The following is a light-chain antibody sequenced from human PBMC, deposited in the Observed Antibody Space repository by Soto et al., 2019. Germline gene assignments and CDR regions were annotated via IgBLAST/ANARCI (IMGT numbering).Light chain of an antibody. CDR1: HGISSY. J-gene: IGKJ4*01. V-gene: IGKV1-8*01. CDR2: AAS. Sequence: AIRMTQSPSSFSASTGDRVTITCLASHGISSYLAWYQQKPGKAPKLLIYAASTLQSGVPSRFSGSGSGTDFTLTISCLQSEDFATYYCQQYYSYPLTFGGGTKVDI. CDR3: QQYYSYPLT.